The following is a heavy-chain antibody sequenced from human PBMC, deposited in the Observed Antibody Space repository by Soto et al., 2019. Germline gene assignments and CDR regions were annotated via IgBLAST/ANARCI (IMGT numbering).Heavy chain of an antibody. CDR2: IYHSGST. CDR1: GGSISSSNW. J-gene: IGHJ6*02. CDR3: ARVPRLGGWFGELLPNYYYYGMDV. Sequence: QVQLQESGPGLVKPSGTLSLTCAVSGGSISSSNWWSWVRQPPGKGLEWIGEIYHSGSTNYNPSLKSRVTISVDKSKNQFSLKLSSVTAADTAVYYCARVPRLGGWFGELLPNYYYYGMDVWGQGTTVTVSS. V-gene: IGHV4-4*02. D-gene: IGHD3-10*01.